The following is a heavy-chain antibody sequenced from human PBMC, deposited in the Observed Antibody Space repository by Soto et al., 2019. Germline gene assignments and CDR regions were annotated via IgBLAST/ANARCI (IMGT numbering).Heavy chain of an antibody. V-gene: IGHV3-23*01. D-gene: IGHD3-10*01. CDR3: AKDRNYYGSGASNWFDP. CDR2: IAYTGVTT. Sequence: EVQLLESGGGLVQPGGSLRLSCAASGFTFSSYAMSWVRQAPGKGLEWVSTIAYTGVTTYYADSVKVRFTMSRDNSKNTLHLQMNSLRAEDTAXYYCAKDRNYYGSGASNWFDPWGQGTLVTVSS. J-gene: IGHJ5*02. CDR1: GFTFSSYA.